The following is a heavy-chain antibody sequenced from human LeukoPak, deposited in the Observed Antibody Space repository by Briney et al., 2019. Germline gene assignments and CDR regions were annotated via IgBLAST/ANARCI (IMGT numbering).Heavy chain of an antibody. V-gene: IGHV3-30-3*01. D-gene: IGHD3-22*01. Sequence: PGRSLRLSCAASGFTLSRYAIHWVRQAPGKGLEWVAVISYDGSDKYYADSVKGRFTISRDNSKNTLYLQMNSLRAEDTAVYYCARGKDRSAYFGRFHFDYWGQGTLVTVSS. CDR2: ISYDGSDK. CDR3: ARGKDRSAYFGRFHFDY. CDR1: GFTLSRYA. J-gene: IGHJ4*02.